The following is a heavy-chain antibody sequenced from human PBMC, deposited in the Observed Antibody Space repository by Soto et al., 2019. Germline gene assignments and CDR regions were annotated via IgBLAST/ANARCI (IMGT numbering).Heavy chain of an antibody. CDR3: ARGRASGSYYLLGY. Sequence: VASVKVSCKASGDTFTTYDINWVRQATGRGLEWMGWINPNSGNIGYAQRFQGRVTMTRDTAIRTAYMEVSSLRSDDTAVYYCARGRASGSYYLLGYWGQGTLVTVSS. D-gene: IGHD3-10*01. J-gene: IGHJ4*02. CDR2: INPNSGNI. CDR1: GDTFTTYD. V-gene: IGHV1-8*01.